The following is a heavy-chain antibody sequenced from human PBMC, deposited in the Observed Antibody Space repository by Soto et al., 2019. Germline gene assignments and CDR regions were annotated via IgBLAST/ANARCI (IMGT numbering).Heavy chain of an antibody. Sequence: GGSLRLSCAASGFTFSSYGMHWVRQAPGKGLEWVAVIWYDGSNKYYADSVKGRFTISRDNSKNTLYLQMNSLRAEDTAVYYCARTALGLFGVVIEYYFDYWGQGTLVTVSS. CDR1: GFTFSSYG. J-gene: IGHJ4*02. CDR3: ARTALGLFGVVIEYYFDY. D-gene: IGHD3-3*01. V-gene: IGHV3-33*01. CDR2: IWYDGSNK.